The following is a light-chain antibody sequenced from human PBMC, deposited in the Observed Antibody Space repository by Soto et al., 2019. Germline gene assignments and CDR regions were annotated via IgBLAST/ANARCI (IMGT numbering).Light chain of an antibody. V-gene: IGLV7-46*01. J-gene: IGLJ1*01. Sequence: QAVVTQEPSLTVSPGGTVTLTCGSSTGTVTSGYYPYWLQQKPGQAPRTLIYDTNNKPSWTPARFSGALLGGKAALTLSGAQPEDEAEYYCLLSYSGTLVFGTGTKVTVL. CDR1: TGTVTSGYY. CDR2: DTN. CDR3: LLSYSGTLV.